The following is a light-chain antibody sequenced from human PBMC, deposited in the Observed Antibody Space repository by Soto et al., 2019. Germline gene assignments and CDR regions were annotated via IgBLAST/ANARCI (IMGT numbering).Light chain of an antibody. J-gene: IGLJ1*01. Sequence: QSALTQPASVSGSPGQSITISCTGTSSDVGGYNYVSWYQQHPGKAPKLMIYEVSNRLSGVSNRFSGSKSGNTASLTISGIQAEDEADYYCSSYTSSSTLVFGTGTKLTVL. CDR1: SSDVGGYNY. CDR3: SSYTSSSTLV. V-gene: IGLV2-14*01. CDR2: EVS.